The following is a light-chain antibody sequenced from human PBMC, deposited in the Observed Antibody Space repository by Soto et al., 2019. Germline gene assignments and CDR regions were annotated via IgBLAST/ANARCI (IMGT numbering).Light chain of an antibody. J-gene: IGKJ1*01. CDR1: QSVSNNY. CDR3: QQYGGSPRT. Sequence: IVLAQSPGTLSLSPGDRATLSCRASQSVSNNYLAWYQQKPGQAPRLLIYGASSRATDIPDRFSGSGSGTDFSLTISRLEPEDFAVYYCQQYGGSPRTFGQGSMV. V-gene: IGKV3-20*01. CDR2: GAS.